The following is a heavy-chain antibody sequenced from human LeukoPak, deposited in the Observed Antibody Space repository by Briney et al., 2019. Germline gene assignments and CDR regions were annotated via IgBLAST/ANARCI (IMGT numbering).Heavy chain of an antibody. Sequence: PSETLSLTCAVSGGSISSSNWWSWVRQPPGKGLEWIGEIYHSGSTNYNPSLKSRVTISVDKSKNQFSLKLSSVTAADTAVYYCAGRGYFDWLFDYWGQGTLVTVSS. CDR2: IYHSGST. J-gene: IGHJ4*02. CDR3: AGRGYFDWLFDY. CDR1: GGSISSSNW. V-gene: IGHV4-4*02. D-gene: IGHD3-9*01.